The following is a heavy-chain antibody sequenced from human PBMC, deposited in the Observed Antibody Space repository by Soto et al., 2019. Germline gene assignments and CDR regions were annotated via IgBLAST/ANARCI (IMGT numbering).Heavy chain of an antibody. V-gene: IGHV4-31*03. CDR2: IYYSGST. CDR1: GGSISRGGYY. Sequence: PSETLSLTCTVSGGSISRGGYYWSWIRQHPGKGLEWIGYIYYSGSTYYNPSLKSRVTISVDKSKNQFSLKLSSVTAADTAVYYCARVYSGSYSDYWGQGTLVTVS. J-gene: IGHJ4*02. D-gene: IGHD1-26*01. CDR3: ARVYSGSYSDY.